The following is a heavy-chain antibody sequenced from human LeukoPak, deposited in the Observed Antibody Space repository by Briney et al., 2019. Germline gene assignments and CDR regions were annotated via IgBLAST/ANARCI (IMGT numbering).Heavy chain of an antibody. CDR3: AKGLIVGDTSSSPFDY. CDR2: ISYDGRNK. D-gene: IGHD1-26*01. J-gene: IGHJ4*02. Sequence: GGSLRLSCAASGFTFNNYGMHWVRQAPGKGLEWVAVISYDGRNKHYPDSVKGRFTISRDISTDTLWLQMDSLRTEDTAVYYCAKGLIVGDTSSSPFDYWGQGTLVTVSS. CDR1: GFTFNNYG. V-gene: IGHV3-30*18.